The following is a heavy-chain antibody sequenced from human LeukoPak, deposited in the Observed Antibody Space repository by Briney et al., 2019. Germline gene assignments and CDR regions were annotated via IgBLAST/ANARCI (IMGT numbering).Heavy chain of an antibody. J-gene: IGHJ4*02. CDR2: ILKDGSDA. CDR3: ARDFHYFFDY. D-gene: IGHD3-9*01. Sequence: GGSLRLSCTASAFTFNNFPMHWVRQAPGKGLEWVTLILKDGSDAFYADSVKGRFTISRDNSENTLFLQMNSLRAEDTAIYYCARDFHYFFDYCGQGTLVTVSS. CDR1: AFTFNNFP. V-gene: IGHV3-30-3*01.